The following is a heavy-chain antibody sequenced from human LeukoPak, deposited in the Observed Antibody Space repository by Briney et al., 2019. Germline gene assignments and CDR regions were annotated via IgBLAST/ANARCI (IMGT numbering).Heavy chain of an antibody. CDR1: GFTFSSYE. Sequence: GGSLRLSCAASGFTFSSYEMNWVRQAPGKGLEWVAVISYDGSNKYYADSVKGRFTISRDNSKNTLYLQMNSLRAEDTAVYYCARELVRWELLPVDWGQGTLVTVSS. J-gene: IGHJ4*02. D-gene: IGHD1-26*01. V-gene: IGHV3-30*04. CDR3: ARELVRWELLPVD. CDR2: ISYDGSNK.